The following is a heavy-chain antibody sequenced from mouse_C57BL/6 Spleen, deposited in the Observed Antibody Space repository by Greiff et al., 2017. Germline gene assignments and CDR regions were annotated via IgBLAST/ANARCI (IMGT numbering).Heavy chain of an antibody. CDR3: ARRPIYYGNYYFDY. D-gene: IGHD2-1*01. CDR2: IYWDDDK. CDR1: GFSLSTSGMG. Sequence: QVTLKVSGPGLLQSSQTLSLTCSFSGFSLSTSGMGVSWIRQPSGKGLEWLAHIYWDDDKRYNPSLKSRLTISKDTSRNQVFLKITSVDTADTATYYCARRPIYYGNYYFDYWGQGTTLTVSS. J-gene: IGHJ2*01. V-gene: IGHV8-12*01.